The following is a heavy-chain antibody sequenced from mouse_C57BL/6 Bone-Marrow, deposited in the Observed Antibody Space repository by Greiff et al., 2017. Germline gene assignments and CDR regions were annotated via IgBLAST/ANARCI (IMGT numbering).Heavy chain of an antibody. V-gene: IGHV1-15*01. CDR2: IDPYTGGT. CDR1: GYTFTDSD. J-gene: IGHJ3*01. Sequence: VQLQQSGPVLVRPGASVTLSCKASGYTFTDSDMQWVKQTPVQGLEWIGAIDPYTGGTAYNQKFKGKATLTAEKSSSTAYLELRRLTSEDSAVYYCAREYCGSNPFAYWGQGALVTVSA. CDR3: AREYCGSNPFAY. D-gene: IGHD1-1*01.